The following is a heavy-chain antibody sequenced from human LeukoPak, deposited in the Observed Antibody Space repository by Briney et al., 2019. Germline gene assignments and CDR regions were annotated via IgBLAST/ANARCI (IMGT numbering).Heavy chain of an antibody. V-gene: IGHV3-23*01. CDR2: ISGSGGST. Sequence: PGGSLRLSCAASGFTFSSYAMTWVRRAPGKGLEWVSAISGSGGSTYYADSVKGRLTISRDNSKNTSYLQMNSLRAEDTAVYYCAKANGRDCSGGTCYSLDYWGQGTLVTISS. J-gene: IGHJ4*02. CDR1: GFTFSSYA. D-gene: IGHD2-15*01. CDR3: AKANGRDCSGGTCYSLDY.